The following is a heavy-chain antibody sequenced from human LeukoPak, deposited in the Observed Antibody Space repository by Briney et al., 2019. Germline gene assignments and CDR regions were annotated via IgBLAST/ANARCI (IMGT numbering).Heavy chain of an antibody. J-gene: IGHJ4*02. D-gene: IGHD3-16*01. Sequence: SETLSLTCAVYGESFSGYYWSWIRQPPGKGLEWIGEINHSGSTNYNPSLKSRVTIPVDTSKNQFSLKLSSVTAADTAVYYCARGEIMITFGRAKQFDYWGQGTLVTVSS. V-gene: IGHV4-34*01. CDR2: INHSGST. CDR3: ARGEIMITFGRAKQFDY. CDR1: GESFSGYY.